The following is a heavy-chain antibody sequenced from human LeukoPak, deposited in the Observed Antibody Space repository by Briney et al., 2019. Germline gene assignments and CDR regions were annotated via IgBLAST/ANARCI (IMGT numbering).Heavy chain of an antibody. Sequence: SETLSLTCAVSGGSISSGGYSWSWIRQPPGKGLEWIGYIYHSGSTYYNPSLKSRVTISVDRSKNQFSLKLSSVTAADTAVYYCARADHYYYGSGHRSPSFDYWGQGTLVTVSS. D-gene: IGHD3-10*01. CDR2: IYHSGST. V-gene: IGHV4-30-2*01. CDR3: ARADHYYYGSGHRSPSFDY. J-gene: IGHJ4*02. CDR1: GGSISSGGYS.